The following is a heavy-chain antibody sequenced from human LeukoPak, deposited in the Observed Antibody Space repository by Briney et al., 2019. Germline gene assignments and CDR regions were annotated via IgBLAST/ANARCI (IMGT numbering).Heavy chain of an antibody. J-gene: IGHJ4*02. CDR1: GGTFTSYT. D-gene: IGHD2/OR15-2a*01. CDR3: ARGNLRDYYFDY. CDR2: IIPILGIA. V-gene: IGHV1-69*02. Sequence: SVKVSCKASGGTFTSYTISWVRQAPGQGLEWMGRIIPILGIANYAQKFQGRVTITADKSTSTAYMELSSLRSDDTAVYYCARGNLRDYYFDYWGQGTLVTVSS.